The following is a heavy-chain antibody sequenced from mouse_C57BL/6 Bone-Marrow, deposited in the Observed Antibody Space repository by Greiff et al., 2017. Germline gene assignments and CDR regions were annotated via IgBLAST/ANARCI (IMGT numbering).Heavy chain of an antibody. CDR3: ARPSYYSKKGYYFDY. V-gene: IGHV1-69*01. Sequence: VKLQQPGAELVMPGASVKLSCKASGYTFTSYWMHWVKPRPGHGLEWIGEIDPSDSYTNYNQKFKGKSTLTVDKSSITAYMQLSSLTSDDSAVYYCARPSYYSKKGYYFDYWGQGTTLTVSS. CDR1: GYTFTSYW. D-gene: IGHD2-5*01. J-gene: IGHJ2*01. CDR2: IDPSDSYT.